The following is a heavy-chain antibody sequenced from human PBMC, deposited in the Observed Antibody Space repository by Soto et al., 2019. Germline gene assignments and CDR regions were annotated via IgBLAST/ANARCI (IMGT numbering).Heavy chain of an antibody. D-gene: IGHD6-13*01. V-gene: IGHV4-59*08. CDR2: IYYSGST. J-gene: IGHJ4*02. Sequence: QVQLQESGPGLVKPSETLSLTCTVSGGSISSYYWSWIRQPPGKGLEWIGYIYYSGSTNYNPSLKSRVTISVDTSKNQFSLKLISVTAADTAVYYCAVSYSSSWYYVDYWGQGTLVTVSS. CDR3: AVSYSSSWYYVDY. CDR1: GGSISSYY.